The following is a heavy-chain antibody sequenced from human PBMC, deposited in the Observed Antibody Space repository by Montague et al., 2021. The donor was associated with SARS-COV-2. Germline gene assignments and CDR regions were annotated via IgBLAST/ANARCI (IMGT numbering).Heavy chain of an antibody. CDR1: GGSVRSSNDC. J-gene: IGHJ4*02. D-gene: IGHD4-17*01. Sequence: SETLSLTCTVSGGSVRSSNDCWGWIRQPPGKGPDWIANFYYSGNTYYNPSLKSRVTISVDTSNNQFSLKLSSVTAADTAVYYCARGPKMYGELADYWGQGTLVTVSS. V-gene: IGHV4-39*01. CDR2: FYYSGNT. CDR3: ARGPKMYGELADY.